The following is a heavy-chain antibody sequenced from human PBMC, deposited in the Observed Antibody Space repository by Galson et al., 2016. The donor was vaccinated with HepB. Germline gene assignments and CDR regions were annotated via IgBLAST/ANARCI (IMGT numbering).Heavy chain of an antibody. CDR2: VLHDGNNK. V-gene: IGHV3-30*04. CDR1: GFAISGYT. J-gene: IGHJ6*02. D-gene: IGHD1-1*01. CDR3: AREVQLWFYGMDV. Sequence: SLRLSCAASGFAISGYTFYWVRQAPGKGLEWVAVVLHDGNNKHYADSVKGRFTISRDSSKNTVSLQMNSLKPEDTAVYYCAREVQLWFYGMDVWGQGTTVTVSS.